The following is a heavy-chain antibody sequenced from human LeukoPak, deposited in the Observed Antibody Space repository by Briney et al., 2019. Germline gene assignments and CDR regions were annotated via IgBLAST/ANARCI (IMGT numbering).Heavy chain of an antibody. CDR2: IYSGGST. V-gene: IGHV3-53*01. D-gene: IGHD5-12*01. CDR3: ARASGLRGYDPNAFDI. Sequence: GGSLRLSCAASGFTFSSYAMSWVRQAPGKGLEWVSVIYSGGSTYYADSVKGRFTISRDNSKNTLYLQMNSLRAEDTAVYYCARASGLRGYDPNAFDIWGQGTMVTVSS. J-gene: IGHJ3*02. CDR1: GFTFSSYA.